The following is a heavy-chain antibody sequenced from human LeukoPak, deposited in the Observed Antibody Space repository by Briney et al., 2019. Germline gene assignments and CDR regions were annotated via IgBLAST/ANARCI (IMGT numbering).Heavy chain of an antibody. D-gene: IGHD2-8*02. CDR2: ISYSGFT. V-gene: IGHV4-59*08. CDR1: GGSISSYY. Sequence: SETLSLTCTVSGGSISSYYWSWIRQPPGKGLEWIGYISYSGFTNYNPSLKSRVTISLDTSKNQFSLKLTSVTAADTAVYYCAGHHPRNTVDFWGQGTLVTVSS. J-gene: IGHJ4*02. CDR3: AGHHPRNTVDF.